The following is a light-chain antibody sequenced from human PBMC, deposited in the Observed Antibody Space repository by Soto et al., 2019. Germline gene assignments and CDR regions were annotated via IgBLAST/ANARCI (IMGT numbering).Light chain of an antibody. CDR2: TNN. J-gene: IGLJ1*01. V-gene: IGLV1-44*01. CDR3: AAWDGSLNVYV. Sequence: QSVLTQPPSASGTPGQRVTISCSGSSSSIGSNSVNWYQQLPRTAPKVLIYTNNQRPSGVPDRFSGSKSGTSASLAIIGLXXXXXXXXXCAAWDGSLNVYVFGTGTKLTV. CDR1: SSSIGSNS.